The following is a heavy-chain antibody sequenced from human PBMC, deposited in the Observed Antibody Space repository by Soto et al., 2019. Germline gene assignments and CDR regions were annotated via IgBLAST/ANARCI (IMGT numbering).Heavy chain of an antibody. CDR1: GGSISSSSYY. Sequence: SETLSLICTVSGGSISSSSYYWGWIRQPPGKGLEWIGSIYYSGSTYYNPSLKSRVTISVDTSKNQFSLKLSSVTAADTAVYYCASSTGLYYYYGMDVWGQGTTVTVSS. V-gene: IGHV4-39*01. CDR3: ASSTGLYYYYGMDV. CDR2: IYYSGST. D-gene: IGHD2-8*02. J-gene: IGHJ6*02.